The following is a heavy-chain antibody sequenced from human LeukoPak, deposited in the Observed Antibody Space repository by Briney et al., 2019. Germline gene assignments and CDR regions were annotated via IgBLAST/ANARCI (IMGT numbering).Heavy chain of an antibody. Sequence: GGSLRLSCAGSGFTFSSHSINWVRQAPGKGLEWVSSISSSSFRYYADSVRGRFTISRDNAKNSVYLQMNSLRAEDTAVYYCARNVPHYGDYSAANYYYYGMDVWGQGTTVTVSS. CDR1: GFTFSSHS. D-gene: IGHD4-17*01. V-gene: IGHV3-21*01. J-gene: IGHJ6*02. CDR2: ISSSSFR. CDR3: ARNVPHYGDYSAANYYYYGMDV.